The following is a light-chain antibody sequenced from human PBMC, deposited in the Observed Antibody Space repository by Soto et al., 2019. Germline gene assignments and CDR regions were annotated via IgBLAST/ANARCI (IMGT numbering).Light chain of an antibody. CDR2: QDS. Sequence: SSELTQPPSVSVSPGQTASITCSGDKLGDKYACWYPQKPGQSPVLVIYQDSKRPSGLPERFSGSNSGNTATLTISGTQAMDEADYYCQAWDSSTGVFGTGTKLTVL. CDR3: QAWDSSTGV. V-gene: IGLV3-1*01. J-gene: IGLJ1*01. CDR1: KLGDKY.